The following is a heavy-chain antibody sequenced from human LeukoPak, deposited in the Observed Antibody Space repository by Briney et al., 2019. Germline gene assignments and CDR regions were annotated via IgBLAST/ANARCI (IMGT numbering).Heavy chain of an antibody. V-gene: IGHV1-18*01. CDR2: ISAYNGNT. CDR1: GYTFTSYG. D-gene: IGHD2-2*01. J-gene: IGHJ6*03. CDR3: ARRYCSSTSSYYYYYYMDV. Sequence: ASVKVSCKASGYTFTSYGISWVRQAPGQGLEWMGCISAYNGNTNYAQKLQGRVTMTTDTSTSTAYMELRSLRSDDTAVYYCARRYCSSTSSYYYYYYMDVWGKGTTVTVSS.